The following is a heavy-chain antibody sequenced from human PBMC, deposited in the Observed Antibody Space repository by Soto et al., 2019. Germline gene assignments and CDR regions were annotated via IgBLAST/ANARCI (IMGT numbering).Heavy chain of an antibody. CDR3: ARVARSSWYRWFDP. Sequence: SETRCLTCTVSGGFISRSSYYGGWIRQPPGKGLEWIGSIYYSGSTYYNPSLKSRVTISVDTSKNQFSLKLSSVTAADTAVYYCARVARSSWYRWFDPWGQGTLVTVS. CDR2: IYYSGST. D-gene: IGHD6-13*01. V-gene: IGHV4-39*01. CDR1: GGFISRSSYY. J-gene: IGHJ5*02.